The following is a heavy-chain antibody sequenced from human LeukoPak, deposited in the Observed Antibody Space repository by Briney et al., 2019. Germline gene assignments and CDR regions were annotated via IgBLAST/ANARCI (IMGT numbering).Heavy chain of an antibody. CDR2: IIPIFGTA. V-gene: IGHV1-69*13. CDR1: GGTFSSYA. J-gene: IGHJ2*01. CDR3: AREPGPHWYFDL. D-gene: IGHD1-14*01. Sequence: ASVKVSCKASGGTFSSYAISWVRQAPGQGLEWMGGIIPIFGTANYAQKFQGRVTLTADESTSTAYMELSSLRSEDTAVYYCAREPGPHWYFDLWGRGTLVTVSS.